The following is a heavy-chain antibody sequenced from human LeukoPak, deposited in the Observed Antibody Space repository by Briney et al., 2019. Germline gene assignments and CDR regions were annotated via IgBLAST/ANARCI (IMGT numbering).Heavy chain of an antibody. Sequence: SETLSLTCTDSGGSISSYYWSWIRQPPGKGLEWIGYIYYSGSTNYNPSLKSRVTISVDTSKNQFSLKLSSVTAADTAVYYCARWDSRGYYDSSGYSSWGQGTLVTVSS. CDR2: IYYSGST. CDR3: ARWDSRGYYDSSGYSS. V-gene: IGHV4-59*01. J-gene: IGHJ4*02. D-gene: IGHD3-22*01. CDR1: GGSISSYY.